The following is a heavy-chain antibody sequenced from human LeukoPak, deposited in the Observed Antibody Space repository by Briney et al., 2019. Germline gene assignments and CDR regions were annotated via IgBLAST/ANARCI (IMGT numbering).Heavy chain of an antibody. J-gene: IGHJ6*03. CDR1: GYTFTGYY. CDR2: INPNSGGT. Sequence: ASVKVSCKASGYTFTGYYMHWVRQAPGQGLEWMGWINPNSGGTNYAQKFQGRVTMTRDTSISTAYMELSRLRSDDTAVYYCARGLGNPGGRYYYYYYMDVWGKGTTVTVSS. V-gene: IGHV1-2*02. CDR3: ARGLGNPGGRYYYYYYMDV. D-gene: IGHD4-23*01.